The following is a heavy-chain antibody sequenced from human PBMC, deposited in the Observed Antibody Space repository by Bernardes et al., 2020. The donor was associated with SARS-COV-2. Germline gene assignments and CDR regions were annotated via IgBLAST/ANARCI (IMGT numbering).Heavy chain of an antibody. CDR2: IYYSGST. V-gene: IGHV4-39*01. D-gene: IGHD2-2*01. J-gene: IGHJ3*02. CDR1: GGSISSDSYY. Sequence: SETLSLTCTVSGGSISSDSYYWDWIRQPPGKGLEWIGTIYYSGSTYYSPSVQSRVTISADTSSNQVSLRLRSVTAADTAVYFCARLYANAFDIWGQGTLVSVSS. CDR3: ARLYANAFDI.